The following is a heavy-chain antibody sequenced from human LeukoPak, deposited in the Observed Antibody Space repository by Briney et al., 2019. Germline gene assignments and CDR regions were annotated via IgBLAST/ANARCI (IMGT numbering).Heavy chain of an antibody. Sequence: PSETLSLTCAVYGGSFSGYYWSWIRLPPGKELEWIGEINHSGSTNYNPSLKSRVTISVDTSKNQFSLKLSSVTAADTAVYYCARVRTWIQLWFVDYWGQGTLVTVSS. CDR2: INHSGST. CDR3: ARVRTWIQLWFVDY. D-gene: IGHD5-18*01. V-gene: IGHV4-34*01. J-gene: IGHJ4*02. CDR1: GGSFSGYY.